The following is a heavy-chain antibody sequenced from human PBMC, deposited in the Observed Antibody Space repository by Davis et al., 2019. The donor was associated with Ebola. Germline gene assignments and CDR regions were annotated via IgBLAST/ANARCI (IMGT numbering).Heavy chain of an antibody. D-gene: IGHD6-19*01. Sequence: GESLKISCAASGFTFSDYYMSWIRQAPGKGLEWVSYISSSSSYTNYADSVKGRFTISRDNAKNSLYLQMNSLRAEDTAVYYCARDLGSQQWLVLGHFDYWGQGTLVTVSS. V-gene: IGHV3-11*06. CDR2: ISSSSSYT. CDR3: ARDLGSQQWLVLGHFDY. J-gene: IGHJ4*02. CDR1: GFTFSDYY.